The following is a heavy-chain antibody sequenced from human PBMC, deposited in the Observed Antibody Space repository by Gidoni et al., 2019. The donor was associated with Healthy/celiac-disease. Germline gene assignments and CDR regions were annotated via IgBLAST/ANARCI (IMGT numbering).Heavy chain of an antibody. Sequence: EVQLVESGGGVVRPGGSLRLSCAASGSTFVDYGMSWVRQAPGKGLEWVSGINWNGGSTGYADSVKGRFTISRDNAKNSLYLQMNSLRAEDTALYYCARSGVYYDSSGSYGAFDIWGQGTMVTVSS. V-gene: IGHV3-20*04. D-gene: IGHD3-22*01. CDR3: ARSGVYYDSSGSYGAFDI. CDR2: INWNGGST. CDR1: GSTFVDYG. J-gene: IGHJ3*02.